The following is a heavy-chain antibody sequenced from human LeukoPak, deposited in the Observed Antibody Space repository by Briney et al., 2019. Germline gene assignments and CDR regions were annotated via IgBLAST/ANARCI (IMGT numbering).Heavy chain of an antibody. CDR2: VSDTGDT. Sequence: PSETLSLTCTVSGVSINGNCWTWIRQLPGKGLEWIGFVSDTGDTDYNPSLKSRLTISADTSKSQLSLSLSSVTAADTALYYCARVFRGVVTSNWFDPWGQGTLVTVSS. D-gene: IGHD3-3*01. J-gene: IGHJ5*02. V-gene: IGHV4-59*01. CDR3: ARVFRGVVTSNWFDP. CDR1: GVSINGNC.